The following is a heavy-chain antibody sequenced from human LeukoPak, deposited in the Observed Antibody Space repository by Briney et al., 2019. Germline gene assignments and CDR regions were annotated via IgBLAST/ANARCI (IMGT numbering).Heavy chain of an antibody. CDR1: GFSFSTYW. D-gene: IGHD1-26*01. V-gene: IGHV3-7*01. CDR3: ARDFLRGGASTFDY. Sequence: GGSLRLSCAASGFSFSTYWMSWVRQAPGKGLEWVANIKEDGSEEYYVDSVKGRFTISRDHAENSLYLQMNSLRAEDTAVYYCARDFLRGGASTFDYWGQGTLVTVSS. J-gene: IGHJ4*02. CDR2: IKEDGSEE.